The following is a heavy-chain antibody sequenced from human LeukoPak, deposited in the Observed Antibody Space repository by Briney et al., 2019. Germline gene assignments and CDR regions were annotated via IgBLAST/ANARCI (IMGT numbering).Heavy chain of an antibody. V-gene: IGHV3-23*01. J-gene: IGHJ4*02. Sequence: GGSLRLSCAASGFTFSSYGMSWVRQAPGKGLEWVSSFSGSGGTTYYADSVKGRFTISRDNSKNTLYLQMNSLRAEDTAVYYCAKFWGAVGGNWGNFDYWGQGTLVTVSS. CDR1: GFTFSSYG. CDR3: AKFWGAVGGNWGNFDY. CDR2: FSGSGGTT. D-gene: IGHD6-19*01.